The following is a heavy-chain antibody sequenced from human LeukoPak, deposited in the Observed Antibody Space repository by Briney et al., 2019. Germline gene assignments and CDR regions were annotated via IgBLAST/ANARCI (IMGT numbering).Heavy chain of an antibody. Sequence: SQTLSLTCTVSGGSISSGGYYWSWIRQPPGKGLEWIGYIYHSGSTYYNPSLKSRVTISVDRSKNQFSLKLSSVTAADTAVYYCARVLVTMVRGLVYNWFDPWGQGTLVTVSS. CDR3: ARVLVTMVRGLVYNWFDP. V-gene: IGHV4-30-2*01. CDR1: GGSISSGGYY. D-gene: IGHD3-10*01. J-gene: IGHJ5*02. CDR2: IYHSGST.